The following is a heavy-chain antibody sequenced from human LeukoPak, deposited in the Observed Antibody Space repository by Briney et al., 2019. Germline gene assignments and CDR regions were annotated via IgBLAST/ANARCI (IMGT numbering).Heavy chain of an antibody. J-gene: IGHJ4*02. CDR2: VYSGGST. Sequence: PAGGSLRLSCAASGFTVSSNYMSWVRQAPGERLEWVSVVYSGGSTYYADSVKGRFTISRDNPKNTLFLQMKSLRAEDTAVYFCAKRGVVIRVILVGFHKEAYYFDSWGQGALVTVSS. CDR1: GFTVSSNY. CDR3: AKRGVVIRVILVGFHKEAYYFDS. D-gene: IGHD3-22*01. V-gene: IGHV3-66*04.